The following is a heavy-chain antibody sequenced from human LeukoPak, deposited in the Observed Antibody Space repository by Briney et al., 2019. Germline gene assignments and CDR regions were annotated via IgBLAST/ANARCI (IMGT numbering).Heavy chain of an antibody. J-gene: IGHJ1*01. CDR3: ARARWFGESLTFQH. CDR2: IYTSGST. Sequence: SETLSLTCTVSGGSISSGSYYWSWIRQPAGKGLEWIGRIYTSGSTNYNPSLKSRVTISVDTSKNQFSLKLSSVTAADTAVYYCARARWFGESLTFQHWGQGTLVTVSS. V-gene: IGHV4-61*02. D-gene: IGHD3-10*01. CDR1: GGSISSGSYY.